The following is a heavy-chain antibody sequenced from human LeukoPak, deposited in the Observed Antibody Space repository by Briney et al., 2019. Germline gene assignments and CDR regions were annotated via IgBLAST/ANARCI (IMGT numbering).Heavy chain of an antibody. CDR1: GYTFSSYW. V-gene: IGHV3-74*01. Sequence: GGSLRLSCAASGYTFSSYWMHWVRQAPGKGLVWVSRINSDGISTIYADSVKGRFTISRDNVKTTLYLQMNSLRAEDTAVYYCARDAGSLKYWGQGTLVTVSS. J-gene: IGHJ4*02. CDR3: ARDAGSLKY. CDR2: INSDGIST.